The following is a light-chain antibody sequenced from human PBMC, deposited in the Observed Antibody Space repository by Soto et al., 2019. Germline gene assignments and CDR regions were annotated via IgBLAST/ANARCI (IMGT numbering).Light chain of an antibody. Sequence: EIVLTPSPGPLSLSPGERATLSCRASQSVSSSYLAWYHQKPGQAPRLLIYGASSRATGIPDRFSGSGSGKDFTLTISRLEPEDFAVYYCQQYGSSPTTFGQGTKVDI. CDR2: GAS. J-gene: IGKJ1*01. V-gene: IGKV3-20*01. CDR3: QQYGSSPTT. CDR1: QSVSSSY.